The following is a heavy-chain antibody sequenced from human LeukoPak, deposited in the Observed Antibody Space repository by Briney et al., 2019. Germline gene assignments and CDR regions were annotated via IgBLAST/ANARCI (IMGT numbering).Heavy chain of an antibody. CDR2: IYHSGST. V-gene: IGHV4-30-2*01. Sequence: SETLSLTCAVSGGSISSGGYSWRWIRQPPGKGLEWIGYIYHSGSTYYNPSLKSRVTISVDRSKNQFSLKLSSVTAADTAVYYCARVAVVAAYFDYWGQGTLVTVSS. CDR3: ARVAVVAAYFDY. CDR1: GGSISSGGYS. D-gene: IGHD2-15*01. J-gene: IGHJ4*02.